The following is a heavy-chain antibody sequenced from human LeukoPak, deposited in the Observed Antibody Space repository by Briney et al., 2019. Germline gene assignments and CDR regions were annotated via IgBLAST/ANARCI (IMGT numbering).Heavy chain of an antibody. D-gene: IGHD3-22*01. CDR1: GYTFSSHA. V-gene: IGHV1-69*13. CDR2: IIPIFGTA. J-gene: IGHJ4*02. Sequence: ASVKVSCKASGYTFSSHAMHWVRQAPGQRLEWMGGIIPIFGTANYAQKFQGRVTITADESTSTAYMELSSLRSEDTAVYYCARASTYYYDSSGYPHGYWGQGTLVTVSS. CDR3: ARASTYYYDSSGYPHGY.